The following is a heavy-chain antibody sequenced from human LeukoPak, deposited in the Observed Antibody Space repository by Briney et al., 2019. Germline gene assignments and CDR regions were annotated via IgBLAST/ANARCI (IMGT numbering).Heavy chain of an antibody. D-gene: IGHD1-14*01. CDR2: VYYIDNT. J-gene: IGHJ4*02. Sequence: KPSETLSLTCTVSGGSISSYYWSWIRQPPGKGLEWIGSVYYIDNTNYNPFVESRVTISVDTSNNQFSLKLTSVTAADADIYYCARRISDNRAIIYWGQGALVTVSS. CDR1: GGSISSYY. V-gene: IGHV4-59*01. CDR3: ARRISDNRAIIY.